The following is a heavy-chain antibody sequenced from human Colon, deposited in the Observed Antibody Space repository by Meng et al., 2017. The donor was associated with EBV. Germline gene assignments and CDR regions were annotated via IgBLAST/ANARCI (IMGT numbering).Heavy chain of an antibody. CDR1: GVSISSSIR. Sequence: VQLQEAGPGLVKPAGTLSLTCGVSGVSISSSIRWAWVRQPPGKGLEWIGDIDDSGSTNYKPSLNSRISISLDKSKNHFSLKVNSVTAADTAVYYCARGKQDAWELLAYWGQGALVTVSS. CDR3: ARGKQDAWELLAY. J-gene: IGHJ4*02. D-gene: IGHD1-26*01. V-gene: IGHV4-4*02. CDR2: IDDSGST.